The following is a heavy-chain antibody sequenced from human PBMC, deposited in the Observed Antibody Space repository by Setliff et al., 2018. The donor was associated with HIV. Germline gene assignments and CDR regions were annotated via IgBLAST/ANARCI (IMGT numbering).Heavy chain of an antibody. V-gene: IGHV1-46*01. CDR3: ARGGYHGFGSYGDY. CDR2: VNPSGGST. Sequence: ASVKVSCKASGYTFTNYYIHWVRQAPGQGLEWLGMVNPSGGSTAYAQKFQGRVTMTRDTSTSTVYMELSSLRSEDTAVYYCARGGYHGFGSYGDYWGQGTLVTVSS. J-gene: IGHJ4*02. D-gene: IGHD3-10*01. CDR1: GYTFTNYY.